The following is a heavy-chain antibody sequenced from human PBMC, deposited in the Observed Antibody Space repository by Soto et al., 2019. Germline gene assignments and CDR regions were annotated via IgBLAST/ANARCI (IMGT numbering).Heavy chain of an antibody. CDR1: GYSFSDYG. D-gene: IGHD3-22*01. Sequence: QVHLEQSGGGVVQPGRTLRLSCEGSGYSFSDYGMHWVRQSPGKGLEWVAFISYDGSRLPYGDSVKGRFDISRDTAKSTLSPHMTGLRPEDTGVYFFTKEGYYASTGPPPLVVPWGQGYMVSVSS. J-gene: IGHJ5*02. CDR2: ISYDGSRL. V-gene: IGHV3-30*18. CDR3: TKEGYYASTGPPPLVVP.